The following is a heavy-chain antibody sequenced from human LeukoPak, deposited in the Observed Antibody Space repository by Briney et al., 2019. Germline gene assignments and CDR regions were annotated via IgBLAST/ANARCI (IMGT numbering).Heavy chain of an antibody. D-gene: IGHD2-15*01. CDR1: GFSVSGSY. CDR2: IYSAANT. J-gene: IGHJ4*02. CDR3: ARDACSGGSCYFDY. V-gene: IGHV3-53*01. Sequence: GGSLRLSCAASGFSVSGSYMSWVRQAPGKGLEWVSLIYSAANTYYADSVKGRFTISRDNSKNTLYLQMNSLRAEDTAVYYCARDACSGGSCYFDYWGQGTLVTVSS.